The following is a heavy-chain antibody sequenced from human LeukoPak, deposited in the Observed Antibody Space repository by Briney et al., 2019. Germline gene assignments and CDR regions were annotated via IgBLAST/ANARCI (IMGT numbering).Heavy chain of an antibody. CDR2: ISPWSETI. CDR1: GFSFSIRG. D-gene: IGHD3-16*01. CDR3: ARIDGPTVYTYYMDL. Sequence: GRSLRLSCATSGFSFSIRGMNWVRHRPGKGLESVSYISPWSETIYYAESVKGRFTVSRDDAEKSMYLQMNTLSVEDTAVYYCARIDGPTVYTYYMDLWGRGTTVTVAS. V-gene: IGHV3-48*04. J-gene: IGHJ6*03.